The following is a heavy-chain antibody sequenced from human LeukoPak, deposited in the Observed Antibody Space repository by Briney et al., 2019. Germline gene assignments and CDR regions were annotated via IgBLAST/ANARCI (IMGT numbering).Heavy chain of an antibody. CDR3: AKGVSGSCYSHFDS. Sequence: GGSLRLSCAPSGSTFSDSAMSWVRQAPGKGLEWVSVICGRGDSADYADSVEGRFTISRDNSKNTLCLQMNSLRAEDTAVYYCAKGVSGSCYSHFDSWGQGTLVTVSS. CDR1: GSTFSDSA. V-gene: IGHV3-23*01. CDR2: ICGRGDSA. J-gene: IGHJ4*02. D-gene: IGHD2-15*01.